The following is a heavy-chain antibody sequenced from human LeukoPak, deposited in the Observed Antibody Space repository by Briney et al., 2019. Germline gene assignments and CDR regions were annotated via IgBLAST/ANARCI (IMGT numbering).Heavy chain of an antibody. CDR1: GFTFSSYW. CDR2: ISSDGSST. CDR3: ARDLGLDYYYYGMDV. Sequence: GGSLRLSCAASGFTFSSYWMRWVRQAPGKGLVWVSRISSDGSSTSYADSVKGRFTISRDNAKNTLYLQMNSLRAEDTAVYYCARDLGLDYYYYGMDVWGQGTTVTVSS. J-gene: IGHJ6*02. V-gene: IGHV3-74*01.